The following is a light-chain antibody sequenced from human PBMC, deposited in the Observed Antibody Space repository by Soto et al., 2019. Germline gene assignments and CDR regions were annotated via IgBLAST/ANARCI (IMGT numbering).Light chain of an antibody. V-gene: IGKV1-5*01. CDR2: DIS. J-gene: IGKJ4*01. CDR1: HNINNW. Sequence: DIQMTQAPSTLSASVGDRVTITCRASHNINNWLVWYQQKPGKAPKVLIYDISTLGRGVPSMFSGSGSGTEFTLTISGLQPDDFATYYCQQYNANFGGGTKVEI. CDR3: QQYNAN.